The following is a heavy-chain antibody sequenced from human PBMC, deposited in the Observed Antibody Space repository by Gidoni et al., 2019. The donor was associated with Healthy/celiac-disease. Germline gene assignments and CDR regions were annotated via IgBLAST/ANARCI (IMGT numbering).Heavy chain of an antibody. CDR2: IYYSGST. J-gene: IGHJ4*02. CDR1: GGSISSSSYY. D-gene: IGHD6-13*01. V-gene: IGHV4-39*01. Sequence: QLQLQESGTGLVKPSETLSLTCTVSGGSISSSSYYWGWIRQPPGKGLEWIGSIYYSGSTYYNPSLKSRVTISVDTSKNQFSLKLSSVTAADTAVYYCARLDIAAAAFWGQGTLVTVSS. CDR3: ARLDIAAAAF.